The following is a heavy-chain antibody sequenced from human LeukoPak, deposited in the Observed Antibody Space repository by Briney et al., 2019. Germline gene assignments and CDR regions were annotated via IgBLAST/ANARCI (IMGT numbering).Heavy chain of an antibody. J-gene: IGHJ4*02. V-gene: IGHV3-23*01. D-gene: IGHD3-22*01. CDR1: GFTFSSYA. Sequence: TGGSLRLSCAASGFTFSSYAMSWVRQAPGKGLEWVSAISGSGGSTYYADSVKGRFTISRDNSKNTLYLQMNSLRAEDTAVYYCAKASSREYYASSGYTAVYYFDYWGQGTLVTVSS. CDR2: ISGSGGST. CDR3: AKASSREYYASSGYTAVYYFDY.